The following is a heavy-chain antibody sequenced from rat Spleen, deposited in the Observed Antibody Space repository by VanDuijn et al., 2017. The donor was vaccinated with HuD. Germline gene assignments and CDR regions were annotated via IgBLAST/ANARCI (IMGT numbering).Heavy chain of an antibody. V-gene: IGHV5-19*01. CDR2: ITPSGITT. J-gene: IGHJ2*01. Sequence: EVQLVESGGGLVQPGRSLKLSCAASGFSFSKYGMQWIRQSPTKGLQWVAAITPSGITTHYRDSMKGRFTISRENAKSTLYLQMDSLRSEDTATYYGATTPEGYFDYWGQGVMVTVSS. D-gene: IGHD1-11*01. CDR3: ATTPEGYFDY. CDR1: GFSFSKYG.